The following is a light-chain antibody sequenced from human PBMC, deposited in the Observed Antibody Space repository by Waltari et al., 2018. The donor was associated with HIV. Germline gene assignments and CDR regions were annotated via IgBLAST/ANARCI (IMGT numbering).Light chain of an antibody. CDR1: SSNLGAQYA. V-gene: IGLV1-40*01. Sequence: QSVLTQPPSVSGAPGQRVTISCPGTSSNLGAQYAVHWYQHVPGTAPKVLIYGNSDRPSGVPDRFSGSKSGTSASLVITGLQAEDEANYYCQSYDSSLSAWVFGGGTKLTVL. CDR2: GNS. CDR3: QSYDSSLSAWV. J-gene: IGLJ3*02.